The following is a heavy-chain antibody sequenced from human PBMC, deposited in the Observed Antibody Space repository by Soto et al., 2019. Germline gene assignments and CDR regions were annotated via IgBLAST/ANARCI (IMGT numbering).Heavy chain of an antibody. CDR2: STGSDGGR. Sequence: EEQLQESGGGLVQPGGALGLSCAPSGFLFSSYGMGWVRQAPGKGLGWVADSTGSDGGRHYADSVKGRFTISRDNSKNTLYLQMNSLRVEDTAVYYCAKDRPHYYDSSGRDAFDVWGQGTKVTVSS. J-gene: IGHJ3*01. CDR1: GFLFSSYG. V-gene: IGHV3-23*01. D-gene: IGHD3-22*01. CDR3: AKDRPHYYDSSGRDAFDV.